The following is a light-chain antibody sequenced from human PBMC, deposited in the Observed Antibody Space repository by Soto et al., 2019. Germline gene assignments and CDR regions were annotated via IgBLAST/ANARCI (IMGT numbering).Light chain of an antibody. V-gene: IGLV1-47*01. CDR1: RSNIGSNY. CDR2: RND. J-gene: IGLJ7*01. Sequence: QSVLTQPPTASGTPGQRVIVSCSGSRSNIGSNYVYWYQQVPGTAPKLLIYRNDQRPSGVPDRFSGSKSGTSASLAISGLRSEDEADYYCVAWDDSLSGGVFGGGTPLTVL. CDR3: VAWDDSLSGGV.